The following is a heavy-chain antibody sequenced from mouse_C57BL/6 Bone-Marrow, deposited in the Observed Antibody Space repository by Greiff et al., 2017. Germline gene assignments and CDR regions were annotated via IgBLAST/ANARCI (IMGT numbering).Heavy chain of an antibody. CDR1: GFNFSCYA. CDR2: FSDGGSYT. D-gene: IGHD2-5*01. J-gene: IGHJ4*01. Sequence: VKLVESGGGLVKPGGSLKLSCAASGFNFSCYAMSWVRQTPEKRLEWVATFSDGGSYTYYPDNVKGRFTISRDNAKNNLYLQMSHLKSEDTAMYYGGRDSNRYAIDYWGQGTSVTVSS. CDR3: GRDSNRYAIDY. V-gene: IGHV5-4*03.